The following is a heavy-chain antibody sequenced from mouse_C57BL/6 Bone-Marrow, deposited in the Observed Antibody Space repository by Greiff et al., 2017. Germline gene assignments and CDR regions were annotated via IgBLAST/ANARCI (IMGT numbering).Heavy chain of an antibody. Sequence: QVQLQQPGAELVKPGASVKVSCKASGYTFTSYWMYWVKQRPGQGLEWIGRIHPSDSDTNYNQKFKGTATLTVDKSSSTAYMQLSSLKSEDSAVYYCAIGDYYGSSTIGVPYWYFDVWGTGTTVTVSS. D-gene: IGHD1-1*01. V-gene: IGHV1-74*01. CDR3: AIGDYYGSSTIGVPYWYFDV. J-gene: IGHJ1*03. CDR1: GYTFTSYW. CDR2: IHPSDSDT.